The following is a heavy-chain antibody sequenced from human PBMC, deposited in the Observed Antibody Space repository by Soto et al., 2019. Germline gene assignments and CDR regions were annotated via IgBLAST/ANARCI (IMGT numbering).Heavy chain of an antibody. CDR3: ASVGADCGGDCFDY. Sequence: GASVKVSCKASGYPLTRYYMHWVRQAPGQGLEWMGLINPSGGSTTYAQKFQGRVTMTRDTSTSTVYMELSSLRSEDTAVYYCASVGADCGGDCFDYWGQGTLVTVSS. D-gene: IGHD2-21*01. CDR1: GYPLTRYY. V-gene: IGHV1-46*03. CDR2: INPSGGST. J-gene: IGHJ4*02.